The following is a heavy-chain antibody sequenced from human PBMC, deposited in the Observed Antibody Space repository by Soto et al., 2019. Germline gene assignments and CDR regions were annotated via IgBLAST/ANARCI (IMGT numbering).Heavy chain of an antibody. J-gene: IGHJ3*02. CDR3: ARGDCSSTSCYRPDAFDI. Sequence: GGSLRLSCAASGFTFSSYSMNWVRQAPGKGLEWVSYISSSSSTIYYADSVKGRFTISRDNAKNSLYLQMNSLRAEDTAVYYCARGDCSSTSCYRPDAFDIWGQGTMVTVSS. D-gene: IGHD2-2*02. V-gene: IGHV3-48*04. CDR2: ISSSSSTI. CDR1: GFTFSSYS.